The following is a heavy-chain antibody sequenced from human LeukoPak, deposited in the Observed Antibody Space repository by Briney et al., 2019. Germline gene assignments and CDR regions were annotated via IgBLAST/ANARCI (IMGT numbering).Heavy chain of an antibody. CDR3: AREGYCSGGSCYYLDY. CDR2: TYYRSKWYN. CDR1: GDSVSSNSAA. Sequence: PSQTLSLTCAISGDSVSSNSAAWNWIRQSPSRGLEWLGRTYYRSKWYNDYAVSVKSRITINPDTSKNQFSLQLNSVTPEDTAVYYCAREGYCSGGSCYYLDYWGQGTLVTVSS. J-gene: IGHJ4*02. D-gene: IGHD2-15*01. V-gene: IGHV6-1*01.